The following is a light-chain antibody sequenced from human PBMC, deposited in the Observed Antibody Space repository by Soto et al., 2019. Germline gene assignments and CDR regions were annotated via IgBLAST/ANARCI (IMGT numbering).Light chain of an antibody. Sequence: DIVMTQSPDSLAVSLGEGATINCKSSQSVLYSSNNKNYLAWYQQKPGQPPKLLIYWASTRESGVPDRFSGSGSGTDFTLTISSLQAEDVAVYYCQQYYSTSVYTFGQGTKLEIK. V-gene: IGKV4-1*01. CDR2: WAS. CDR1: QSVLYSSNNKNY. CDR3: QQYYSTSVYT. J-gene: IGKJ2*01.